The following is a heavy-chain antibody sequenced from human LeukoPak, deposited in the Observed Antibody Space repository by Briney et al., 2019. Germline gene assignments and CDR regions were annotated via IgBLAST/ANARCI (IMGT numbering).Heavy chain of an antibody. Sequence: GASVKVSCKASGYTFTGYYMHWVRQAPGQGLEWMGWINPNSGGTNYAQKFRGRVTMTRDTSISTAYMELSRLRSDDTAVYYCARDDAYYDFWSGSYYYYYYMDVWGKGTTVTVSS. CDR3: ARDDAYYDFWSGSYYYYYYMDV. J-gene: IGHJ6*03. D-gene: IGHD3-3*01. CDR2: INPNSGGT. CDR1: GYTFTGYY. V-gene: IGHV1-2*02.